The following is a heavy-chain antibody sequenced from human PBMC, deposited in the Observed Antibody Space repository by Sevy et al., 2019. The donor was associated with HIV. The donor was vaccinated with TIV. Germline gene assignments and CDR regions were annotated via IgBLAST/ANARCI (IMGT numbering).Heavy chain of an antibody. D-gene: IGHD2-2*01. CDR3: ARFMGLGYCSSTSCQLNWFDP. CDR1: GYTFTSYG. CDR2: ISAYNGNT. Sequence: ASVKVSCKASGYTFTSYGISWVRQAPGQGLEWMGWISAYNGNTNYAQKLQGRVTMTTDTSTSTAYMELRSLRSDDTAVYYCARFMGLGYCSSTSCQLNWFDPWGQRTLVTVSS. V-gene: IGHV1-18*01. J-gene: IGHJ5*02.